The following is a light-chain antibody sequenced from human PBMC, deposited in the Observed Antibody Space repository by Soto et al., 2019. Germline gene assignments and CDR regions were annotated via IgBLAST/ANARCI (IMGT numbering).Light chain of an antibody. CDR3: QQYNSYSWT. CDR2: DTS. J-gene: IGKJ1*01. V-gene: IGKV3-20*01. Sequence: EFVLTQSPGTLSLSPGERATLSCRASQSLTNSFMAWYQQKPGQAPRLLIYDTSSRASGIPDRFSGSGSGTDFTLTISSLQPDDFATYYCQQYNSYSWTFGQGTKVDIK. CDR1: QSLTNSF.